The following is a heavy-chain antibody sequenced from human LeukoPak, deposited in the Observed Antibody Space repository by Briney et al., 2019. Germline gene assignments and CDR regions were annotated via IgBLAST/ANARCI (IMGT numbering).Heavy chain of an antibody. V-gene: IGHV4-39*01. CDR1: GGSISSSTYY. CDR3: ARRLGGSGTYYFDY. Sequence: PSGTLSLTCTVSGGSISSSTYYWGWIRQPPGKGLEWIASINYSGSIYYNPSLKSRVTISVDTSKNQFSLKLSSVTAADTAVYFCARRLGGSGTYYFDYWGQGTLVTVSS. J-gene: IGHJ4*02. D-gene: IGHD3-10*01. CDR2: INYSGSI.